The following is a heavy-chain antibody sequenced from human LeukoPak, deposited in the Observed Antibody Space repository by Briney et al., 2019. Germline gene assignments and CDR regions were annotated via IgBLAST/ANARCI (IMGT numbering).Heavy chain of an antibody. D-gene: IGHD1-1*01. J-gene: IGHJ4*02. CDR1: GFTFSSYE. CDR2: ISSSGSTI. CDR3: VRDPPGRSGSPFDY. V-gene: IGHV3-48*03. Sequence: GGSLRLSCAASGFTFSSYEMNWVRQAPGKGLEWVSYISSSGSTIYYADSVKGRFTISRDNAKNSLYLQMNSLRAEDTAVYYCVRDPPGRSGSPFDYWGQGTLVTVSS.